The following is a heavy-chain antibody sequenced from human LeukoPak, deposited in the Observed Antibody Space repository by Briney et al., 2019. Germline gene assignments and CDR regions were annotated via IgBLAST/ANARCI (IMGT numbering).Heavy chain of an antibody. D-gene: IGHD3-10*01. Sequence: GGSLRLSCAASGFTFSSYDMHWVRQATGKGLEWASAIGTAGDTYYPGSVKGRFTISRENAKNSLYLQMNSLRAGDTAVYYCARGAPSSGSYYYYYMDVWGKGTTVTVSS. V-gene: IGHV3-13*01. J-gene: IGHJ6*03. CDR1: GFTFSSYD. CDR2: IGTAGDT. CDR3: ARGAPSSGSYYYYYMDV.